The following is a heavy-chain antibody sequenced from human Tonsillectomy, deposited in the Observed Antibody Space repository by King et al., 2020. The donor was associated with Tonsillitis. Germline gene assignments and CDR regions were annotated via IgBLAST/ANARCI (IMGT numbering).Heavy chain of an antibody. Sequence: VQLVESGAEVKKPGASVKVSCKASGYTFTSYGISWVRQAPGQGLEWMGWISAYNGNTNYAQKLQGRVTMTTDTSTSTAYMGLRRLRSYDTAVYYCARERCGSGSYYNVDPFDYWGQGALVTVSS. CDR2: ISAYNGNT. V-gene: IGHV1-18*04. CDR3: ARERCGSGSYYNVDPFDY. J-gene: IGHJ4*02. CDR1: GYTFTSYG. D-gene: IGHD3-10*01.